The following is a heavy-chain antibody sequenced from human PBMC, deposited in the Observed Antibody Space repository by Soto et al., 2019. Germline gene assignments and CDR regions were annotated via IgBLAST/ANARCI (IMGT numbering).Heavy chain of an antibody. J-gene: IGHJ3*02. D-gene: IGHD5-12*01. CDR2: ISWNSGSI. CDR1: GFTFDDYA. Sequence: EVQLVESGGGLVQPGRSLRLSCAASGFTFDDYAMHWVRQAPGKGLEWVSGISWNSGSIGYADSVKGRFTISRDHAKNTQYLQMESLRAEDTALYYCAKVLGLDYEAFDIWGQGTMVTVSS. CDR3: AKVLGLDYEAFDI. V-gene: IGHV3-9*01.